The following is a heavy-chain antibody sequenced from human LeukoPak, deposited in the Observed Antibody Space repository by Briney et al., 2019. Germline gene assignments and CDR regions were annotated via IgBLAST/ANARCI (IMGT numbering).Heavy chain of an antibody. J-gene: IGHJ3*02. CDR2: IKQDGSEK. CDR1: GFTFSSYW. D-gene: IGHD1-1*01. Sequence: PGGSLRLSCAASGFTFSSYWMSWVRQAPGKGLEWVANIKQDGSEKYYVDSVKGRFTISRDNAKNSLYLQMNSLRAEDTAVYYCARDGGYNWNDGDAFDIWGQGTMVTVSS. CDR3: ARDGGYNWNDGDAFDI. V-gene: IGHV3-7*01.